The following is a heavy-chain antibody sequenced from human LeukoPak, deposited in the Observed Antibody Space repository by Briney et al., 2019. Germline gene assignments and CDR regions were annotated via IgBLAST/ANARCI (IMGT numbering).Heavy chain of an antibody. CDR2: IRYDGSNK. D-gene: IGHD3-22*01. CDR1: GFTFSSYG. CDR3: AKALYDSSGPAFDI. V-gene: IGHV3-30*02. Sequence: GGSLRLSCAASGFTFSSYGMHWVRQAPGKGLEWVAFIRYDGSNKYYADSVKGRFTISRDNSKNTLYLQMNSPRAEDTAVYYCAKALYDSSGPAFDIWGQGTMVTVSS. J-gene: IGHJ3*02.